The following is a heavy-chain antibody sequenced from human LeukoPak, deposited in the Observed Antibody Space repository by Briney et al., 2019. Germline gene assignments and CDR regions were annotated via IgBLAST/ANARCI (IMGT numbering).Heavy chain of an antibody. CDR1: GFTFSSYA. D-gene: IGHD6-19*01. J-gene: IGHJ4*02. Sequence: GGSLRLSCAASGFTFSSYAMSWVRQAPGKGLEWVSAISGSGGSTYYADSVKGRFTISRDNSKNTLYLQTNSLRAEDTAVYYCAKSLLGAVAGFDYWGQGTLVTVSS. CDR2: ISGSGGST. V-gene: IGHV3-23*01. CDR3: AKSLLGAVAGFDY.